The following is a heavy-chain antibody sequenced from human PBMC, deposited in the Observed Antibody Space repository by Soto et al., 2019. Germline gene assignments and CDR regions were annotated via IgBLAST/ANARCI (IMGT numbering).Heavy chain of an antibody. CDR2: ISSTTNYI. J-gene: IGHJ3*02. CDR3: ARDLYYYDSSGYKDI. CDR1: GFTFTRYS. Sequence: PGGSLRLSCAASGFTFTRYSMNWVRQAPGKGLEWVSSISSTTNYIYYGDSMKGRFTISRDNAKNSLYLEMNSLRAEDTAVYYCARDLYYYDSSGYKDIWGQGTMVTVSS. D-gene: IGHD3-22*01. V-gene: IGHV3-21*06.